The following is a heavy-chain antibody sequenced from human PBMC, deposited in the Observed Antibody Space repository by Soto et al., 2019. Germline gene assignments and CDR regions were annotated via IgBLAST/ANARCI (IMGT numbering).Heavy chain of an antibody. CDR2: IGYRTTDT. CDR3: ATDRGDGWVIDY. CDR1: GFILSRHA. V-gene: IGHV3-23*01. Sequence: EVLLLQSGGGLAQPGESLTLSFATSGFILSRHAMSWVRQAPGKGLDWVSVIGYRTTDTYYADSVKGRFTISRYESKHTVEPQMNNLRLKNTAVYYCATDRGDGWVIDYWGQGTLVTVSS. D-gene: IGHD6-19*01. J-gene: IGHJ4*02.